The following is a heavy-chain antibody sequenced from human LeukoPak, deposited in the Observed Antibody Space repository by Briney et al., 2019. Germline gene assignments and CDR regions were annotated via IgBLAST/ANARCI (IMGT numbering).Heavy chain of an antibody. D-gene: IGHD5-24*01. CDR3: ARVATINPTDY. J-gene: IGHJ4*02. CDR2: IRGSGGGT. V-gene: IGHV3-23*01. CDR1: GFTFSNYA. Sequence: PGGSLRLSCAAFGFTFSNYAMTWVRQAPGKGLEWVSSIRGSGGGTYYADSVKGRLAISRDNSKNTLYLQMNSLRAEDTAVYYCARVATINPTDYWGQGTLVTVSS.